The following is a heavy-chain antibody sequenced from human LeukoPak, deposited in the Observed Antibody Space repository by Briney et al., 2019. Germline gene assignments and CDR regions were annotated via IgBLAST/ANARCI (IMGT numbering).Heavy chain of an antibody. V-gene: IGHV1-8*01. CDR2: MNPNSGNT. D-gene: IGHD3-9*01. CDR1: GYTFTSYD. CDR3: ARGRSPKYDIPA. Sequence: GGSVKVSCKASGYTFTSYDINWVRQATGQGLEWMGWMNPNSGNTGYAQKFQGRVTMTRNTSISTAYTELSSLRSEDTAVYYCARGRSPKYDIPAWGQGTLVTVSS. J-gene: IGHJ5*02.